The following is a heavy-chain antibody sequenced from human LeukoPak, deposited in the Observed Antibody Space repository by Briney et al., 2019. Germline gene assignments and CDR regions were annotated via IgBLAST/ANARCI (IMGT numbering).Heavy chain of an antibody. CDR1: GGTFSSYA. J-gene: IGHJ4*02. D-gene: IGHD3-22*01. CDR3: ARGGYYCDSSGYYLLDY. CDR2: IIPIFGTA. V-gene: IGHV1-69*05. Sequence: VASVKVSCKASGGTFSSYAISWVRQAPGQGLEWMGGIIPIFGTANYAQKFQGRVTITTDESTSTAYMELSSLRSEDTAVYYCARGGYYCDSSGYYLLDYWGQGTLVTVSS.